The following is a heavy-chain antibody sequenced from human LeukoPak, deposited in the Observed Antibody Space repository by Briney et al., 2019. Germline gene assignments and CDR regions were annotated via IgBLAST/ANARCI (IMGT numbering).Heavy chain of an antibody. D-gene: IGHD4-4*01. CDR1: GFTFTSSA. CDR3: ARDLGVNSDYSNQGAFDI. V-gene: IGHV1-58*02. J-gene: IGHJ3*02. CDR2: IVVGSGNT. Sequence: GASVKVSCKASGFTFTSSAMQWVRQARGQRVEWIGWIVVGSGNTNYAQKFQERVTITRDMSTSTAYMELSSLGSEDTAVYYCARDLGVNSDYSNQGAFDIWGQGTMVTVSS.